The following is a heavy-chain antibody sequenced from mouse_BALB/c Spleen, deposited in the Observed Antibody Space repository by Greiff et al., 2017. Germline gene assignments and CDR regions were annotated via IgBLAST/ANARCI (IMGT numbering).Heavy chain of an antibody. D-gene: IGHD1-1*01. V-gene: IGHV1-82*01. CDR2: IYPGDGDT. J-gene: IGHJ3*01. Sequence: VQLQESGTELVKPGASVKISCKASGYAFSRSWMNWVKQRPGQGLEWIGRIYPGDGDTNYNGKFKGKATLTADKSSSTAYMQLSSLTSVDSAVYFCAGSSTGFAYWGQGTLVTVSA. CDR3: AGSSTGFAY. CDR1: GYAFSRSW.